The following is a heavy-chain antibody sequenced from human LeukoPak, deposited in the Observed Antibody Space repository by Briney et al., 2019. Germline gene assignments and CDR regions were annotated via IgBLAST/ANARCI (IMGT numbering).Heavy chain of an antibody. CDR3: ATSDSDYGGNSYYFDY. CDR2: FDPEDGEK. D-gene: IGHD4-23*01. J-gene: IGHJ4*02. Sequence: GASVNVSRKVSGYTLTELSMHWVRQAPGKGVEWMGGFDPEDGEKIYAQKFQGRVTMTEDTSTDTAYMELSSLRSEDTAVYYCATSDSDYGGNSYYFDYWGQGTLVTVSS. V-gene: IGHV1-24*01. CDR1: GYTLTELS.